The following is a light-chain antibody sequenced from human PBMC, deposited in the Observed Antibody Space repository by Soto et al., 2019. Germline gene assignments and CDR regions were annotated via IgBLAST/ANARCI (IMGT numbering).Light chain of an antibody. CDR2: DAS. CDR3: QQHNKFPRT. Sequence: DIQLTQSPSTLSASVGDRVTINCRASQSISRWLAWDQQKPGKAPKLLIFDASTLESGVPSRFRGSGSRTEFTLTISSLQPDHFATYYFQQHNKFPRTFGQGTKFELK. J-gene: IGKJ1*01. V-gene: IGKV1-5*01. CDR1: QSISRW.